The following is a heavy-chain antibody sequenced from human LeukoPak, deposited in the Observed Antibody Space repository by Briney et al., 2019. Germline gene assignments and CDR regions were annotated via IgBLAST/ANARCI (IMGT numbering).Heavy chain of an antibody. CDR1: GFTFSSYW. V-gene: IGHV3-43D*03. CDR3: AKGTSSWHEFDY. D-gene: IGHD6-13*01. CDR2: ITWDAGSM. Sequence: GGSLRLSCAASGFTFSSYWMHWVRQAPGKGLVWVSLITWDAGSMYYADSVKGRFTISRDNSKNSLYLQMNSLRAEDTALYYCAKGTSSWHEFDYWGQGTLVTVSS. J-gene: IGHJ4*02.